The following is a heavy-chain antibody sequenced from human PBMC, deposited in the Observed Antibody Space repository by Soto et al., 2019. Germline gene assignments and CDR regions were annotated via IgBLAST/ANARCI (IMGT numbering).Heavy chain of an antibody. CDR2: TIPNFDTA. CDR3: ARDGVYSGYDYCFDY. J-gene: IGHJ4*02. CDR1: GGTLSTYG. V-gene: IGHV1-69*01. D-gene: IGHD5-12*01. Sequence: QVQLVQSGAEVKKPGSSVKVSCKASGGTLSTYGINWVRQAPVQGLEWMGGTIPNFDTAHYSQKFQDRMKITADESTSTVYMELSSLRSEDTAVYYCARDGVYSGYDYCFDYWGRGALVTVSS.